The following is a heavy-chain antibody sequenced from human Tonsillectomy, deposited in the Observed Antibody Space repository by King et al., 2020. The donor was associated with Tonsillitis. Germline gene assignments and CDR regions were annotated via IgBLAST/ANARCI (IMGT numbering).Heavy chain of an antibody. CDR3: ATGIVVVPAAPYY. V-gene: IGHV3-15*07. D-gene: IGHD2-15*01. CDR1: GFTFSNAW. CDR2: IKSKSDAGAT. Sequence: VQLVESGGGLVKPGGSLRLSCAASGFTFSNAWRNWVRQAPGKGLEWVGRIKSKSDAGATDYAAPVKGRITNSRDDSKNTLYLQMNSLKTEDTAVYYCATGIVVVPAAPYYWGQGTLVTVSS. J-gene: IGHJ4*02.